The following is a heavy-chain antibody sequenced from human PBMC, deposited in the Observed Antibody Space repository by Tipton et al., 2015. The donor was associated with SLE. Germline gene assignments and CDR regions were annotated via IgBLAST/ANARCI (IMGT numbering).Heavy chain of an antibody. CDR1: GFTFSSYS. Sequence: SLRLSCAASGFTFSSYSMNWVRQAPGKGLEWVSVIYSGRNTYYADSVKGRFTISRDSSKNTLYLQMNSLRVEDTAVYYCAKDRKWLWEFDLWGRGTLVTVSS. CDR2: IYSGRNT. D-gene: IGHD5-12*01. V-gene: IGHV3-53*01. J-gene: IGHJ2*01. CDR3: AKDRKWLWEFDL.